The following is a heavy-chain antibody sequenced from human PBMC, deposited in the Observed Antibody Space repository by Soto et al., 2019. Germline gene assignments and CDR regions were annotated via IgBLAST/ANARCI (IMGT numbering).Heavy chain of an antibody. CDR2: ISYDGSNK. CDR1: GFIFSSYG. V-gene: IGHV3-30*18. Sequence: QVQLVESGGGVVQPGRSLRLSCAASGFIFSSYGMHWVRQAPGKGLEWVAVISYDGSNKYYADSVKGRFTISRDNSKNTLYLQMNSLRAEDTAVYYCAKMDVDTDDYWGQGTLVTVSS. D-gene: IGHD5-18*01. J-gene: IGHJ4*02. CDR3: AKMDVDTDDY.